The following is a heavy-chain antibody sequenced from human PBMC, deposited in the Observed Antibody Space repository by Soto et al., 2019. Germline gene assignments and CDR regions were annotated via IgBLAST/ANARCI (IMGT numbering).Heavy chain of an antibody. D-gene: IGHD6-13*01. J-gene: IGHJ4*02. Sequence: QVTLKESGPVLVKPTETLTLTCTVSGFSLSNARMGVSWIRQPPGKALEWLAHIFWNDETSYSPSLRSRLTISKDTSKSQVVLTMTNMDPVDTATYYCVRPAHSSSWLSFSYWGQGTLVTVSS. CDR3: VRPAHSSSWLSFSY. CDR1: GFSLSNARMG. CDR2: IFWNDET. V-gene: IGHV2-26*01.